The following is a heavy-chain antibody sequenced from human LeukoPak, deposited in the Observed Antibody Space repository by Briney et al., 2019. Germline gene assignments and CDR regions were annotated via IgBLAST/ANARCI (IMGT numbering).Heavy chain of an antibody. J-gene: IGHJ4*02. CDR1: GGTFSSYA. D-gene: IGHD1-26*01. CDR3: ARGTWELVDY. V-gene: IGHV1-69*04. CDR2: IIPILGIA. Sequence: SVKVSCKASGGTFSSYAISWVRQAPGQGLEWMGMIIPILGIANYAQKFQGRVTITADKSTSTAYMELSSLRSEDTAVYYCARGTWELVDYWGQGTLVTVSS.